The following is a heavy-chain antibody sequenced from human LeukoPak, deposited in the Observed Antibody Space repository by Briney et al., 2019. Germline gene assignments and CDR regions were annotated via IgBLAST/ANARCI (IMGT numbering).Heavy chain of an antibody. CDR3: ARAQRRWLSTN. V-gene: IGHV4-34*01. D-gene: IGHD5-24*01. CDR2: INHSGST. CDR1: GGSISSGGYY. J-gene: IGHJ4*02. Sequence: SETLSLTCAVSGGSISSGGYYWSWIRQPPGKGLEWIGEINHSGSTNYNPSLKSRVTISVDTSKNQFSLKLSSVTAADTAVYYCARAQRRWLSTNWGQGTLVTVSS.